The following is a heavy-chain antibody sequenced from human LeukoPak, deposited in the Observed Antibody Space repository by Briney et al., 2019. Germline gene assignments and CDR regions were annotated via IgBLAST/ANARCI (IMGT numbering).Heavy chain of an antibody. Sequence: ASVKVSCKASGYTFTSYGISWVRQAPGQGLEWMGWISAYNGNTNYAQKLQGRVTMPTDTSTSTAYMELRSLRSDDTVVYYCARGSCSGGSCYSTDWGQGKLVTVSS. CDR3: ARGSCSGGSCYSTD. CDR2: ISAYNGNT. J-gene: IGHJ4*02. CDR1: GYTFTSYG. D-gene: IGHD2-15*01. V-gene: IGHV1-18*01.